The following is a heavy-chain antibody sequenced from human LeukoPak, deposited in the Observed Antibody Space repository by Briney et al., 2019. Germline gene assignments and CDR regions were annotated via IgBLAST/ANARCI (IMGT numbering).Heavy chain of an antibody. J-gene: IGHJ4*02. V-gene: IGHV3-23*01. D-gene: IGHD3-3*01. CDR2: ISGSGGST. CDR3: AKDRFGVVMTFDY. CDR1: GFTFSSYA. Sequence: GGSLRLSCAASGFTFSSYAVSWVRQAPGKGLEWVSAISGSGGSTYYADSVKGRFNISRDNSRNTLYLQMNSLRAEDTAVYYCAKDRFGVVMTFDYWGQGTLVTVSS.